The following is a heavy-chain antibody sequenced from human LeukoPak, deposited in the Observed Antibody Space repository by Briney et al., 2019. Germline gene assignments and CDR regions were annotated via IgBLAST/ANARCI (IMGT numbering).Heavy chain of an antibody. D-gene: IGHD3-22*01. CDR1: GGSISSGGYY. V-gene: IGHV4-31*03. CDR2: IYYSGST. J-gene: IGHJ4*02. CDR3: ARESYYYDSSGSY. Sequence: SETLSLTCTVSGGSISSGGYYWSWIRQHPGKGLEWIGYIYYSGSTYYNPSLKSRVTISVDTSKNQFSLELSSVTAADTAVYYCARESYYYDSSGSYWGQGTLVTVSS.